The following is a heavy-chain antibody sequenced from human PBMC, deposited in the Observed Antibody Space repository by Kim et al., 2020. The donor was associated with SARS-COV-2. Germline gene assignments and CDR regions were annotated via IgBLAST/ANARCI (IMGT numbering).Heavy chain of an antibody. V-gene: IGHV1-3*01. J-gene: IGHJ4*02. CDR3: ARDGPFDSSGYWGDY. Sequence: QKFQGRGTITRDTAASTAYMELSSLRSEDTAVYYCARDGPFDSSGYWGDYWGQGTLVTVSS. D-gene: IGHD3-22*01.